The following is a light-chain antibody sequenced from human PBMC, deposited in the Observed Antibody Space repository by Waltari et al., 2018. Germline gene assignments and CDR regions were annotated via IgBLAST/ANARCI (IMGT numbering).Light chain of an antibody. V-gene: IGKV1-5*03. Sequence: DIQMTQFPSTLSASVGDRVTITCRASQSVSSWLAWYQQKPGKAPKLLIYKAYTLEGGVPSRFSGSGSGTEFTLTISSLQPDDFATYYCQQYNTYSTFGQGTKVDIK. CDR1: QSVSSW. CDR2: KAY. J-gene: IGKJ1*01. CDR3: QQYNTYST.